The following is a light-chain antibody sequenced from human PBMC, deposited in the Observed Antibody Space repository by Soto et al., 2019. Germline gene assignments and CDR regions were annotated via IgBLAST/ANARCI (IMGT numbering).Light chain of an antibody. Sequence: DIQMTQSPSSLSASVGDRVTITCRASQGIRKNLGWYQQKPGKAPKRLIFAASSLQSGVPSRFRGSGSWTEFSLTINSLQPEDFATYYCLQHNSYPRTFGQGTKLESK. V-gene: IGKV1-17*01. CDR3: LQHNSYPRT. J-gene: IGKJ2*01. CDR1: QGIRKN. CDR2: AAS.